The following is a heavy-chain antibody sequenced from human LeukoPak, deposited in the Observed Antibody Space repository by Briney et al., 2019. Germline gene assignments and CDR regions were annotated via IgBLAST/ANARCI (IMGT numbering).Heavy chain of an antibody. CDR1: GGSISSGSYY. J-gene: IGHJ4*02. CDR3: ARESIAARGGDY. CDR2: IYTSGST. Sequence: PSQTLSLTCTVSGGSISSGSYYWSWIRQPAGKGLEWIGRIYTSGSTNYNPSLKSRVTMSVDTSKNQFSLKLSSVTAADTAVYYCARESIAARGGDYWGQGTLVTVSS. V-gene: IGHV4-61*02. D-gene: IGHD6-6*01.